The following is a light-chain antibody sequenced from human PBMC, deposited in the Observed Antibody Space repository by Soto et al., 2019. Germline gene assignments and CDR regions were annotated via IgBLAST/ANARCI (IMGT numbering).Light chain of an antibody. CDR3: QQTYSTPWT. V-gene: IGKV1-39*01. J-gene: IGKJ1*01. CDR1: LSISSY. Sequence: DIQMTQSPSSLSASVGDRVTITCRASLSISSYLNGFQQKPGKAPKLLIYGASSWQSGVPPRFSGSGSGTDFTLTISSLQPEDFATYYCQQTYSTPWTVGQGTKVEIK. CDR2: GAS.